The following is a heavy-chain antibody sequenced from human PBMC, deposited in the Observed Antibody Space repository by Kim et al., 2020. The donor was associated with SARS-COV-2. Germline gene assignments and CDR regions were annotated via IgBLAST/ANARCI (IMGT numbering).Heavy chain of an antibody. CDR1: GFTFGDYA. CDR3: TVYSGGRGHYFDY. Sequence: GGSLRLSCTASGFTFGDYAMSWVRQAPGKGLEWVGFIRSKAYGGTTEYAASVKGRFTISRDDSKGIAYLQMNSLKTEDTAVYYCTVYSGGRGHYFDYWGQGTLVTVSS. CDR2: IRSKAYGGTT. V-gene: IGHV3-49*04. J-gene: IGHJ4*02. D-gene: IGHD2-15*01.